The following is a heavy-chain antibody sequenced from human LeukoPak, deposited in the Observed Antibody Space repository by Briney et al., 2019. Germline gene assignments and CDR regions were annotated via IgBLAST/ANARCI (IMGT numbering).Heavy chain of an antibody. CDR2: ISSSSGSI. J-gene: IGHJ4*02. Sequence: GGSLRLSCAASGFTFSSYSMNWVRQAPGKGLEWVSSISSSSGSIYYADSVKGRFTVSRDNAKNSLYLKMNSLRAEDTAVYYCARDWNYFSTWGQGTLVTVSS. V-gene: IGHV3-21*01. D-gene: IGHD1-1*01. CDR1: GFTFSSYS. CDR3: ARDWNYFST.